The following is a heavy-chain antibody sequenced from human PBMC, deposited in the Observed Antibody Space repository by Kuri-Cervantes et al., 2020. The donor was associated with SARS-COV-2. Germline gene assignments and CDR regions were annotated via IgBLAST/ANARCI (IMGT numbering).Heavy chain of an antibody. D-gene: IGHD4-23*01. J-gene: IGHJ4*02. V-gene: IGHV1-69*05. CDR2: IIPIFGTA. CDR3: ARSSYGGTYFDY. Sequence: SVKVSCKASGGTFSSYAISWVRQAPGQGLEWMGGIIPIFGTANYAQKFQGRVTMTTGTSTSTAYMELSSLRSEDTAVYYCARSSYGGTYFDYWGQETLVTVSS. CDR1: GGTFSSYA.